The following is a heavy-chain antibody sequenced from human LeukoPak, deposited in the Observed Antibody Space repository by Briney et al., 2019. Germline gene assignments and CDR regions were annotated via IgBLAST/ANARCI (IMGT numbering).Heavy chain of an antibody. J-gene: IGHJ4*02. D-gene: IGHD2-2*02. CDR1: GFTFINAW. CDR2: ITSKTDGGTT. CDR3: TTVYHVDY. V-gene: IGHV3-15*07. Sequence: GGSLRLSCAASGFTFINAWMNWVREAPGKGLEWGGRITSKTDGGTTDYAAPVKGRFTISRDDSKNTLYLQMNSLKTEDTAVYYCTTVYHVDYWGQGTLVTVSS.